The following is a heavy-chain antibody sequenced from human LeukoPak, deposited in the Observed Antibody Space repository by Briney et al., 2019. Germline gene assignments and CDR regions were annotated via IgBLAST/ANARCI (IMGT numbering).Heavy chain of an antibody. CDR3: ARAAYDNSGYLTL. V-gene: IGHV3-33*01. CDR2: IWYDGTNK. CDR1: GFTFSSYG. D-gene: IGHD3-22*01. J-gene: IGHJ4*02. Sequence: VGSLRLSCVASGFTFSSYGMHWVRQAPGKGLEWVAVIWYDGTNKYYADSVKGRFTISRDSPKNTLYLQMNSLRAEDTAVYYCARAAYDNSGYLTLWGQGTLVTVSS.